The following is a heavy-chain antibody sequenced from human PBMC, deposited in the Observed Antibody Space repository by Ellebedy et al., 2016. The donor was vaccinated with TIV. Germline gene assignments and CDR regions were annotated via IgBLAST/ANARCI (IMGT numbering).Heavy chain of an antibody. D-gene: IGHD3-22*01. J-gene: IGHJ4*02. Sequence: MPGGSLRLSCFVSGGSISNSSYYWAWIRQPPGKGLEWIGSIYYSGSAYYNPSLKRRVAISVDTSKNQFSLKLTSMTAADTAVYYCARHRSTLIVVVIYDNWGQGTLVTVSS. CDR1: GGSISNSSYY. V-gene: IGHV4-39*01. CDR3: ARHRSTLIVVVIYDN. CDR2: IYYSGSA.